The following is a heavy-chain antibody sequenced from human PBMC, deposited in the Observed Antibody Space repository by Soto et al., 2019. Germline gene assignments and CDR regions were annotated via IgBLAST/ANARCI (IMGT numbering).Heavy chain of an antibody. CDR3: VRVGVVAANSPPYHYTALDV. CDR1: GFTFSSFE. CDR2: ISSSSNTI. V-gene: IGHV3-48*03. J-gene: IGHJ6*02. D-gene: IGHD2-15*01. Sequence: SCVGSGFTFSSFEMNWVRQAPGKGLEWLPYISSSSNTITYADSVRGRFTVSRDNAKNSLYLQMNSLRDEDTAVYYCVRVGVVAANSPPYHYTALDVWGQGTTVTVSS.